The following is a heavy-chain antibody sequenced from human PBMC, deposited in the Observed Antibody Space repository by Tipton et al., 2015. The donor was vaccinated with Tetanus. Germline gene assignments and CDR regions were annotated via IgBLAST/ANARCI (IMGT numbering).Heavy chain of an antibody. CDR1: GVSLTDYY. Sequence: TLSLTCTVSGVSLTDYYWTWIRQPPGKGLEWIGEINHSGSAKYIPSLKGRVTMSLDTSKNQFSLKLTSVTAADTAMYYCARGSDIVVVPGVTRADWFDPWGQGTLVTVSS. D-gene: IGHD2-2*01. J-gene: IGHJ5*02. CDR2: INHSGSA. V-gene: IGHV4-34*01. CDR3: ARGSDIVVVPGVTRADWFDP.